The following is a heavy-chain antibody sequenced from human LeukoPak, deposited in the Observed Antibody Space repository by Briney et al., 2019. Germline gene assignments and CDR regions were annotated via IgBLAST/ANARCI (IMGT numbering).Heavy chain of an antibody. CDR3: ARDAYDVI. CDR2: ISYDGSNK. D-gene: IGHD5-12*01. V-gene: IGHV3-30-3*01. Sequence: GGSLRLSCAASGFTFSSYAMHWVRQAPGKGLEWVAVISYDGSNKYYADSVKGRFTISRDNSKNTLYLQMNSLRAEDTAVYHCARDAYDVIWGQGTMVTVSS. CDR1: GFTFSSYA. J-gene: IGHJ3*02.